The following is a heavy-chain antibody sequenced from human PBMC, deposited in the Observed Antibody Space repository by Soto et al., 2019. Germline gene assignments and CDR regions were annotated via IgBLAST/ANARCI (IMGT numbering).Heavy chain of an antibody. CDR3: ARSGSGSGWL. J-gene: IGHJ4*02. CDR1: GGSISSYY. V-gene: IGHV4-59*01. CDR2: IYYSGST. Sequence: SETLSLTCTVSGGSISSYYWSWIRQPPGKGLEWIGYIYYSGSTNYNPSLKSRVTISVDTSKNQFSLKLTSVTAADTAVYYCARSGSGSGWLGGQGTLVTVSS. D-gene: IGHD6-19*01.